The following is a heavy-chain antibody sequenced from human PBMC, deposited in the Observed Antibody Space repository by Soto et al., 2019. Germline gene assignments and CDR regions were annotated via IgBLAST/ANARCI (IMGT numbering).Heavy chain of an antibody. CDR1: GYIFTSHW. V-gene: IGHV5-10-1*01. D-gene: IGHD1-1*01. CDR3: ARHLEATSGTTYLDS. Sequence: PXESLKISFEASGYIFTSHWITWVGQIPGKGLEWMARIDPSDSYTTYSPSFQAHVTISADKSISTAYLQWSSLKASDTAVYYCARHLEATSGTTYLDSWGQGTLVTVSS. CDR2: IDPSDSYT. J-gene: IGHJ4*02.